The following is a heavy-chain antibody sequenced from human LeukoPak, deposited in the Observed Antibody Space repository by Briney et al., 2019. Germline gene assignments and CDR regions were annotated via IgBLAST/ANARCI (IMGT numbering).Heavy chain of an antibody. J-gene: IGHJ6*02. CDR1: GYTLTELS. D-gene: IGHD4-17*01. CDR2: FDPEDGET. Sequence: GASVKVSCKVSGYTLTELSMHWVRQAPGKGLEWMGGFDPEDGETIYAQKFQGRVTMTEDTSTDTAYMELGSLRSEDTAVYYCAAEPTYGDYSNYYYYYGMDVWGQGTTVTVSS. CDR3: AAEPTYGDYSNYYYYYGMDV. V-gene: IGHV1-24*01.